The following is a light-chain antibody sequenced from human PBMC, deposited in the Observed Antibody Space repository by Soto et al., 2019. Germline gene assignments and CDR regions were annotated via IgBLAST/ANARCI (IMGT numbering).Light chain of an antibody. CDR2: YVS. Sequence: QSALTQPRSVSGSPGQSVTISCTGTSSDVGGYNYVSWYQQHPGKAPKLMIYYVSKRPSGVPDRFSGSKSGNTASLTIAGLQADDEAYYYFCLYGGSYTLVFAGGTKPAVL. J-gene: IGLJ2*01. V-gene: IGLV2-11*01. CDR3: CLYGGSYTLV. CDR1: SSDVGGYNY.